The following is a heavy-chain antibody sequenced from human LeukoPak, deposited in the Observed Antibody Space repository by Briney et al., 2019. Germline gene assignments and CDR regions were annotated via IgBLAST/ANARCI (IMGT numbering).Heavy chain of an antibody. Sequence: PSEILSLTCTVSGFSISSGDYYWSWIRQPPGKGLEWIGYIYNSGSTNYNPSLKSRVTISVDTSKNQFSLNLSSVTAADTAVYYCAREGYCSSTSCYAYYSYGMDVWGQGTTVTVSS. D-gene: IGHD2-2*01. J-gene: IGHJ6*02. CDR2: IYNSGST. V-gene: IGHV4-61*08. CDR3: AREGYCSSTSCYAYYSYGMDV. CDR1: GFSISSGDYY.